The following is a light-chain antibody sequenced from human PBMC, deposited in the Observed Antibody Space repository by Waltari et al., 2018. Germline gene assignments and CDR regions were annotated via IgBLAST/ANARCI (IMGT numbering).Light chain of an antibody. J-gene: IGLJ1*01. CDR3: SSYISDDTLDV. CDR2: DVS. Sequence: QTALTQPASVSGSPGQSITISCPGTSSDVGDYNYVSWYQQYPGEAPKLIIYDVSHRPSGVSNRFSGSKSGNTASLTISGLQAEDEADYYCSSYISDDTLDVFGTGTKVTVL. V-gene: IGLV2-14*03. CDR1: SSDVGDYNY.